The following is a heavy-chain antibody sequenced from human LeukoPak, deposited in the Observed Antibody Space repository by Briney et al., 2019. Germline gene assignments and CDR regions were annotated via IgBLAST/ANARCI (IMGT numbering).Heavy chain of an antibody. J-gene: IGHJ4*02. Sequence: PSETLSLTCTVSGGSISSSSYYWGWIRQPPGKGLEWIGSIYYSGSTYYNPSLKSRVTISVDTSKNQFSLKLSSVTAADTAVYYCARDARYSDFDYWGQGTLVTVSS. CDR1: GGSISSSSYY. CDR2: IYYSGST. CDR3: ARDARYSDFDY. V-gene: IGHV4-39*07. D-gene: IGHD1-26*01.